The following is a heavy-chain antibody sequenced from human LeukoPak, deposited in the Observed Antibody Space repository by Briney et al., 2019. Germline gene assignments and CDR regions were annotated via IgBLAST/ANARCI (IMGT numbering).Heavy chain of an antibody. CDR2: INTNGGST. V-gene: IGHV3-23*01. J-gene: IGHJ4*02. D-gene: IGHD3-10*01. CDR3: AKERGPRQALDY. CDR1: GFTFSSYG. Sequence: GGSLTLSCAASGFTFSSYGMTWVRQAPGKGLEWVSAINTNGGSTWYADSVKGRFTISRDNAKNALYMQMNSLRAEDTAVYYCAKERGPRQALDYWGQGTLVTVSS.